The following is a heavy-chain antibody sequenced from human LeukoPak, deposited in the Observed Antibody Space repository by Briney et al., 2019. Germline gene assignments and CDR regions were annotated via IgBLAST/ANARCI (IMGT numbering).Heavy chain of an antibody. D-gene: IGHD1-26*01. Sequence: PGGSLRLSCAASGFTFSSYGMSWVRQAPGKGLVWVSRINSGGNSISYADSVKGRFTSSRDNAKNTLYLQMNSLRAEDTAVYYCARDDGSGAIDYWGQGTLVTVSS. V-gene: IGHV3-74*01. CDR1: GFTFSSYG. CDR2: INSGGNSI. J-gene: IGHJ4*02. CDR3: ARDDGSGAIDY.